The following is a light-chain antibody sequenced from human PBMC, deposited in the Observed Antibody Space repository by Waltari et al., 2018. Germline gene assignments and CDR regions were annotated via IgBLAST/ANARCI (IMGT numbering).Light chain of an antibody. CDR3: QQYYTPPYT. V-gene: IGKV4-1*01. J-gene: IGKJ2*01. CDR2: WAS. Sequence: DIVMTQSPDSRALSLGERATINCKSSQSVFYNSDNTNYLAWYQQKPGQPPKLLIYWASTREPGVPDRFSGSASGANFTLTISSLQAEDVAIYYCQQYYTPPYTFGRGTKLEIK. CDR1: QSVFYNSDNTNY.